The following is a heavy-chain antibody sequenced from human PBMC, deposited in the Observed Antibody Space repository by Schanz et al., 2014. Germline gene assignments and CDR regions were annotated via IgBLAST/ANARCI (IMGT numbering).Heavy chain of an antibody. CDR1: GYTFISYG. D-gene: IGHD5-12*01. V-gene: IGHV1-18*01. J-gene: IGHJ4*02. CDR2: INGYNGHT. Sequence: QVQLVQSGAEVKKPGASVKVSCKASGYTFISYGITWVRQAPGQGLEWMGWINGYNGHTLYAQKFQGRVTITADRSTSTAYMELSSLRFDDTAVYYCARDFSAYVGNYFDYWGQGTLVTVSS. CDR3: ARDFSAYVGNYFDY.